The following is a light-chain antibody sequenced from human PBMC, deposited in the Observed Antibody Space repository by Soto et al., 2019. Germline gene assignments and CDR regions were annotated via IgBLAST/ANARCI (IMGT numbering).Light chain of an antibody. CDR3: AAWDDSLNGVYV. V-gene: IGLV2-14*01. J-gene: IGLJ1*01. CDR1: SSDVGGYNY. Sequence: QSALTQPASVSGSPGQSITISCTGTSSDVGGYNYVSWYQQHPGKAPKLMIYEVSNRPSGVSNRFSGSKSGNTASLTISGLQAEDEADYYCAAWDDSLNGVYVFGTGTKLTVL. CDR2: EVS.